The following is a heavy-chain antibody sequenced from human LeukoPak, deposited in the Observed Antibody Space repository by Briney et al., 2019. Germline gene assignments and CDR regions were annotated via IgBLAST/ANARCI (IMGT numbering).Heavy chain of an antibody. Sequence: PGGSLRLSCAASGFTFSSYSMNWVRQAPGKGLEWVSSISSSSSYIYYADSVKGRFTISRDNAKNSLYLQMNSLRAEDTAVYYCARGTSDYGGNDLDYWGQGTLVTVSS. D-gene: IGHD4-23*01. CDR1: GFTFSSYS. CDR3: ARGTSDYGGNDLDY. J-gene: IGHJ4*02. CDR2: ISSSSSYI. V-gene: IGHV3-21*01.